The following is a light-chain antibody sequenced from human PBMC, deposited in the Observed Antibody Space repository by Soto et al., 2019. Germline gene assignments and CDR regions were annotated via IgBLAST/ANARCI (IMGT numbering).Light chain of an antibody. CDR3: QQYGSSPPWIT. J-gene: IGKJ5*01. CDR1: QSVSSSY. CDR2: GAS. V-gene: IGKV3-20*01. Sequence: EIVLTQSPGTLSLSPGERATLSCRASQSVSSSYLAWYQQKPGKAPRLLIYGASSRATGIPDRFSGSGSGTDFTLTISRLEPEDFAVYYCQQYGSSPPWITFGQGTRLEIK.